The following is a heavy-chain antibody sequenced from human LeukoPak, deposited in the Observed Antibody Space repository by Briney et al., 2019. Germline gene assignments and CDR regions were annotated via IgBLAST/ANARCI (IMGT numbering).Heavy chain of an antibody. CDR1: GGSISSGSYY. Sequence: SETLSLTCIASGGSISSGSYYWGWIRQPPGKGLEWIATIYYSGSTYYNPSLKSRVTMSVDASKNQFSLKLSSVTAADTAVYYCASLLNGGVSHWFDPWGQGTLVTVSS. V-gene: IGHV4-39*01. CDR2: IYYSGST. CDR3: ASLLNGGVSHWFDP. J-gene: IGHJ5*02. D-gene: IGHD7-27*01.